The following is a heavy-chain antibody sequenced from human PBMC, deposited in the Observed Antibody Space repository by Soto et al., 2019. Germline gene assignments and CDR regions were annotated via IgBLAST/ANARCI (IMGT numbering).Heavy chain of an antibody. J-gene: IGHJ6*02. Sequence: GGSLRLSCTAYGVGGRNNYMRWVRQAPGMGLEWVSVIYNDGTTYYADSVKGRFTLSRDTSKNTLSLHMDSLRAEDTAVYYCVRPPPSRRNYGMAVGGQVTT. CDR2: IYNDGTT. CDR1: GVGGRNNY. V-gene: IGHV3-53*01. D-gene: IGHD6-6*01. CDR3: VRPPPSRRNYGMAV.